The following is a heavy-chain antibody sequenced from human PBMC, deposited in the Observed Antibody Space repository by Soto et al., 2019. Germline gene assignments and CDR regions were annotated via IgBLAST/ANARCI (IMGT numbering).Heavy chain of an antibody. D-gene: IGHD2-15*01. V-gene: IGHV3-21*01. CDR3: ARDGKVAGWFDP. CDR1: GFTFSSYS. J-gene: IGHJ5*02. CDR2: ISSSSSYI. Sequence: EVQLVESGGGLVKPGGSLRLSCAASGFTFSSYSMNWVRQAPGKGLEWVSSISSSSSYIYYADSVKGRFTISRDNDKNSLYLQMNSLRAEDTAVYYCARDGKVAGWFDPWGQGTLVTVSS.